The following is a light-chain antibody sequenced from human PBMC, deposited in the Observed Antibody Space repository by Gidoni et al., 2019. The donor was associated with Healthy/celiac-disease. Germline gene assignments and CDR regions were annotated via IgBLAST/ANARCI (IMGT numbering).Light chain of an antibody. CDR2: DAS. Sequence: EIVLTQSPATLSLSPGERATRSCRASQSVSSYLAWYQQKPGQAPRLLIYDASNRATGIPARFSGSGSGTDFTLTISSLEPEDFAVYYCQQRSNWQTFGQGTKVEIK. CDR1: QSVSSY. J-gene: IGKJ1*01. V-gene: IGKV3-11*01. CDR3: QQRSNWQT.